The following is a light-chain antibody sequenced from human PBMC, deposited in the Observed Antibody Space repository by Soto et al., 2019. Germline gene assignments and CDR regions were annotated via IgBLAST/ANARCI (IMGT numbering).Light chain of an antibody. J-gene: IGKJ2*01. CDR3: QQSYSTQMYT. CDR1: QSISSY. CDR2: AAS. Sequence: DIQMTQSPSSLSASVGDRFTITCRASQSISSYLNWYQQKPGKAPKLLIYAASSLQSGVPSRFSGSGSGTDFTLTISSLQPEDFATYYCQQSYSTQMYTFDQGTKVDIK. V-gene: IGKV1-39*01.